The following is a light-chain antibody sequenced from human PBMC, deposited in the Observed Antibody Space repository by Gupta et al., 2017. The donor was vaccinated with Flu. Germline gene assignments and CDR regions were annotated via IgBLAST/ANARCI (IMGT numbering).Light chain of an antibody. J-gene: IGKJ3*01. CDR3: MQALQTLGVT. CDR2: LGS. CDR1: QSLLHSNGYNY. Sequence: DIVITQSPLSLPVTPGEPASISCRSSQSLLHSNGYNYLDWYLQKPGQSPQLLIYLGSNRASGVPDRFSGSGSGTDFTLKISRVEAEDVGVYYCMQALQTLGVTFGPGTKVDIK. V-gene: IGKV2-28*01.